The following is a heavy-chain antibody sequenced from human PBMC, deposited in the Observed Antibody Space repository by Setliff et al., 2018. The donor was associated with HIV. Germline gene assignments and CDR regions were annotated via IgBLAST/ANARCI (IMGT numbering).Heavy chain of an antibody. Sequence: TLSLTCNVSGFSINSNYYWSWIRQPPGKGLQWVGSVHQDGDIYFNPSLRSRVVMSVDPSKNQFSLRMTSVTAADSARYYCARQNYYDVSGYYQRPQDFDYWGQGLLVTVSS. CDR2: VHQDGDI. V-gene: IGHV4-38-2*02. CDR3: ARQNYYDVSGYYQRPQDFDY. D-gene: IGHD3-22*01. J-gene: IGHJ4*02. CDR1: GFSINSNYY.